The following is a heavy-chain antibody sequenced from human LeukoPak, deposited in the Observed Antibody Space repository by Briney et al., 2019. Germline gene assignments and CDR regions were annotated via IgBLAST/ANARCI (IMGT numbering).Heavy chain of an antibody. V-gene: IGHV1-8*01. CDR3: ATRAWGAAAGIPYY. CDR1: GYTFTSYD. J-gene: IGHJ4*02. Sequence: ASVKVSCKASGYTFTSYDINWVRQATGQGLEWMGWMNPNSGNTGHAQKFQGRVTMTRNTSISTAYMELSSLRSEDTAVYYCATRAWGAAAGIPYYWGQGTLVTVSS. CDR2: MNPNSGNT. D-gene: IGHD6-13*01.